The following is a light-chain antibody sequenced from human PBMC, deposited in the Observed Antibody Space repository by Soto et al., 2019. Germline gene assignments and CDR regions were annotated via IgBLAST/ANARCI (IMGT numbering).Light chain of an antibody. CDR3: QHLHSYPYT. CDR2: AAS. Sequence: DIQLTQSPSFLSASVGDRVTITCRASQGINTYLAWYQQSPGRAPKLLIFAASTLQSGVPSRFSGSGSGTEFTLKINSLQPEDFAIYYCQHLHSYPYTFGQGTKVEIK. J-gene: IGKJ2*01. CDR1: QGINTY. V-gene: IGKV1-9*01.